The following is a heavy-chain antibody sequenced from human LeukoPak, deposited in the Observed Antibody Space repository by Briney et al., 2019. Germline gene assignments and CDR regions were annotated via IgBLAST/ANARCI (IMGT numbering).Heavy chain of an antibody. Sequence: SVKVSCKASGGTFSSYAISWVRQAPGQGLEWMGGIIPIFGTANYAQKLQGRVTMTTDTSTSTAYMELRSLRSDDTAVYYCARVGGIVVVPAAMHWFDPWGQGTLVTVSS. V-gene: IGHV1-69*05. D-gene: IGHD2-2*01. J-gene: IGHJ5*02. CDR3: ARVGGIVVVPAAMHWFDP. CDR2: IIPIFGTA. CDR1: GGTFSSYA.